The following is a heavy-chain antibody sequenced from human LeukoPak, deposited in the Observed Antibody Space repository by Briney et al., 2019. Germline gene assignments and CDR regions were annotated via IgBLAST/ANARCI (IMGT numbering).Heavy chain of an antibody. CDR1: GFTFSSYE. D-gene: IGHD3-3*01. CDR3: ARMGGDFWSGNQTYYYYGTDV. V-gene: IGHV3-48*03. CDR2: ISSSGSTI. J-gene: IGHJ6*02. Sequence: PGGSLRLSCAASGFTFSSYEMNWVRQAPGKGLEWVSYISSSGSTIYYADSVKGRFTISRDNAKNSLYLQMNSLRAEDTAVYYCARMGGDFWSGNQTYYYYGTDVWGQGTTVTVS.